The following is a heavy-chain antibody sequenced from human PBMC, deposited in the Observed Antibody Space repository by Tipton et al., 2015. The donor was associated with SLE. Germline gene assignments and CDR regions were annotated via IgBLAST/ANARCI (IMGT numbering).Heavy chain of an antibody. CDR1: GFAFSSYS. D-gene: IGHD1-26*01. CDR2: ISSGGDYI. V-gene: IGHV3-21*01. Sequence: SLRLSCAASGFAFSSYSMKWVRQAPGKGLEWVSSISSGGDYIYYADSVKGRLTISRDNAKNSLYLQMNSLRVDDTAVYYCAREVGKVGATTDYWGQGTLVTVSS. J-gene: IGHJ4*02. CDR3: AREVGKVGATTDY.